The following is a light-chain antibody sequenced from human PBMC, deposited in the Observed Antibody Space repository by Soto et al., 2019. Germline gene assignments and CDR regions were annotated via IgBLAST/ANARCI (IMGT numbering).Light chain of an antibody. V-gene: IGKV4-1*01. CDR1: QSVLYSYNNKNY. CDR2: WAS. CDR3: HQYHSSPWT. Sequence: VMTQSPDSLAVSLGGRATINCKSSQSVLYSYNNKNYLAWYQQKPGQPPKLLIYWASTRDSGVPDRFGGSGSGTDFTLTISSLQAEDVAVYFCHQYHSSPWTFGQGTKVEIK. J-gene: IGKJ1*01.